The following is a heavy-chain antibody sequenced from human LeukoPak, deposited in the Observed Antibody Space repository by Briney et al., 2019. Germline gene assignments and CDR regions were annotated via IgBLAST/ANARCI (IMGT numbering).Heavy chain of an antibody. CDR1: GSTFSSYA. CDR3: ARDYYDSSGSPIDY. Sequence: PGGSLRLSCAASGSTFSSYAMNWVRQAPGKGLEWVSSVSSSSTNKFYAGSVKGRFTISRDNAKNSLYLQMNSLRAEDTAVYYCARDYYDSSGSPIDYWGQGTLVTVSS. D-gene: IGHD3-22*01. V-gene: IGHV3-21*04. J-gene: IGHJ4*02. CDR2: VSSSSTNK.